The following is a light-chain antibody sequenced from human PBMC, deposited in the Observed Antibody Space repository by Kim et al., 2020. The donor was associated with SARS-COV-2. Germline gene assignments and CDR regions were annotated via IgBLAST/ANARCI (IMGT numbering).Light chain of an antibody. J-gene: IGLJ2*01. CDR2: LNSDGSH. Sequence: VTLTCTLSSGHSRYAIAWHQQQPEKGPRYLMKLNSDGSHSKGDGIPDRFSGSSSGAERYLTISSLQSEDEADYYCQTWGTGIHVVFGGGTQLTVL. CDR1: SGHSRYA. V-gene: IGLV4-69*01. CDR3: QTWGTGIHVV.